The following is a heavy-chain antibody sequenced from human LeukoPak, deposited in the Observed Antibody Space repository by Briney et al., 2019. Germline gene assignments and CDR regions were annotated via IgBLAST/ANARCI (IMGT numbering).Heavy chain of an antibody. J-gene: IGHJ6*02. CDR1: GYTFTGYY. V-gene: IGHV1-2*02. CDR3: ARDDLAYYYGMDV. CDR2: INPNSGGT. Sequence: ASVKVSCKASGYTFTGYYMHWVRQAPGQGLEWMGWINPNSGGTNCAQKFQGRVTMTRDTSISTAYMELSRLRSDDTAVYYCARDDLAYYYGMDVWGQGTTVTVSS.